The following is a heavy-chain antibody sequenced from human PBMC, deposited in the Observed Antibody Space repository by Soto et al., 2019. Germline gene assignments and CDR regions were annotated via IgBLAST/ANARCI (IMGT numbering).Heavy chain of an antibody. J-gene: IGHJ6*02. CDR3: AGSGWYYYYYGMDV. CDR1: GYTFTGYY. D-gene: IGHD6-19*01. Sequence: ASVKVSCKASGYTFTGYYLHWVRQAPGEGLEWMGWINAGNGNTKYSQKFQGRVTITRDTSASTAYMELSSLRSEDTAVYYCAGSGWYYYYYGMDVWGQGTTVTVSS. V-gene: IGHV1-3*01. CDR2: INAGNGNT.